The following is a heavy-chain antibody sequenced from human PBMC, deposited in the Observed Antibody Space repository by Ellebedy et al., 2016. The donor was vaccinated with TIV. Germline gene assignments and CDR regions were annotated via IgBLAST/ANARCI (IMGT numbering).Heavy chain of an antibody. V-gene: IGHV3-23*01. CDR3: ATRGHSIGWFAD. Sequence: GESLKISCEASGFTFNNHAVSWVRQPPGKGLEWVSTISGRGESTFAADSVKGRFTISIDFSKRTVYLQMNSLRVEDTAVSFCATRGHSIGWFADWGQGTLVTVSS. J-gene: IGHJ5*02. D-gene: IGHD3-22*01. CDR2: ISGRGEST. CDR1: GFTFNNHA.